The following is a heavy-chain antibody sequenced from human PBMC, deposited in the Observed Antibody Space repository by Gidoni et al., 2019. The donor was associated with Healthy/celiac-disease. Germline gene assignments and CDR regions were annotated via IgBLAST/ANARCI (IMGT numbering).Heavy chain of an antibody. Sequence: EVQLVESGGGLVQPGRSLRLSCTASGFTLGDYAMSWFRQAPGKGLEWVGFISSKAYGGPTEYAASVKGRFTISRDDSNSIAYLQMNSLKTEDTAVYYCTRESIAAPRQAFDIWGQGPMVTVSS. J-gene: IGHJ3*02. CDR3: TRESIAAPRQAFDI. D-gene: IGHD6-6*01. V-gene: IGHV3-49*03. CDR2: ISSKAYGGPT. CDR1: GFTLGDYA.